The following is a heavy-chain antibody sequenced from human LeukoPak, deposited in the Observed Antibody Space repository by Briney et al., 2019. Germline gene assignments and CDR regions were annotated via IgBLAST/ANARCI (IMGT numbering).Heavy chain of an antibody. J-gene: IGHJ4*02. D-gene: IGHD6-13*01. CDR1: GGSLSGHY. Sequence: SETLSLTCAVSGGSLSGHYCNWIRQTPGKGLEWIGEINHSGTTNYNPSLKSRVATSVDTSKNRCSLRLTSVTAADTAVYYCARDPCSRSSCPLRYWGQGTQVTVSS. V-gene: IGHV4-34*01. CDR3: ARDPCSRSSCPLRY. CDR2: INHSGTT.